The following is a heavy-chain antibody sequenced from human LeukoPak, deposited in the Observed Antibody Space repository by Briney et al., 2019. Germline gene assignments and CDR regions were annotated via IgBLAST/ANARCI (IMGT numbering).Heavy chain of an antibody. D-gene: IGHD3-10*01. CDR1: GGSISSSSYY. J-gene: IGHJ5*02. CDR2: IYYSGST. CDR3: ARARGLRSAFQYNWFDP. Sequence: SETLSLTCTVSGGSISSSSYYWGWIRQPPGKGLEWIGSIYYSGSTYYNPSLKSRVTISVDTSKNQFSLKLSSVTAADTAVYYCARARGLRSAFQYNWFDPWGQGTLVTVSS. V-gene: IGHV4-39*07.